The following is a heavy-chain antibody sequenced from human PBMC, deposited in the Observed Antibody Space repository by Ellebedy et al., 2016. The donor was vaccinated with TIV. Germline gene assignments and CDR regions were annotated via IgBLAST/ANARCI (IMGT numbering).Heavy chain of an antibody. CDR2: IYGGGGT. CDR1: GFSVSSNY. D-gene: IGHD3-10*01. CDR3: ASAHSFNYFDGY. V-gene: IGHV3-66*01. J-gene: IGHJ4*02. Sequence: GESLKISCAASGFSVSSNYMSWVRQAPGKGLEWVSVIYGGGGTYYADSVKGRFTISKDNSKNILYLQMNSLRAEDTALYYCASAHSFNYFDGYWGQGTLVTVSS.